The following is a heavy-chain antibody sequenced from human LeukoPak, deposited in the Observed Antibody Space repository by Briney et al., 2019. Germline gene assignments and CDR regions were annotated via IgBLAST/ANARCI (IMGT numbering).Heavy chain of an antibody. CDR1: GYTFTNYG. V-gene: IGHV1-18*01. Sequence: ASVKVSCKASGYTFTNYGISWVRQAPGQGLEWMGWISAYNGNTNYAQKLQGRVTMTTDASTSTAYMELRSLRSDDTAMYYCARDRLTRGYQLQYWWFDPWGQGTLVTVSS. D-gene: IGHD2-2*02. J-gene: IGHJ5*02. CDR2: ISAYNGNT. CDR3: ARDRLTRGYQLQYWWFDP.